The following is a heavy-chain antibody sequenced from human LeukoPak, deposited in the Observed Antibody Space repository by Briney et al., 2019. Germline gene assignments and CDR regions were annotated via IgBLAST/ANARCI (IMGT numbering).Heavy chain of an antibody. CDR1: SGSFSGYY. CDR3: ARRSLGYCSSTSCYLPFVY. J-gene: IGHJ4*02. D-gene: IGHD2-2*01. V-gene: IGHV4-34*01. Sequence: SETLSLTCAVYSGSFSGYYWSWIRQPPGKGLEWMGEINHSGSTNYNPSLKSRVTISVDTSKNQFSLKLSSVTAADTAVYYCARRSLGYCSSTSCYLPFVYWGQGTLVTVSS. CDR2: INHSGST.